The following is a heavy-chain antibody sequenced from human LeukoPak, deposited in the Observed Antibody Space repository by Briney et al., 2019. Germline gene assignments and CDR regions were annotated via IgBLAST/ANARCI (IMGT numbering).Heavy chain of an antibody. V-gene: IGHV3-33*01. CDR3: ARDSSGAVSWFDP. D-gene: IGHD6-19*01. J-gene: IGHJ5*02. Sequence: PGRSLRLSCAASGFTFSSYGMHWVRQAPGKGLEWVAVIWYDGSNKYYADSVKGRFTISRDNSKNTLYLQMNSLRAEDTAVYYCARDSSGAVSWFDPWGQGTLVTVSS. CDR1: GFTFSSYG. CDR2: IWYDGSNK.